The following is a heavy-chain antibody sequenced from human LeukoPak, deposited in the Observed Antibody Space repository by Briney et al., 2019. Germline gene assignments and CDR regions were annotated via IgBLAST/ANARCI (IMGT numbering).Heavy chain of an antibody. CDR2: IYYSGST. CDR1: GGSISSYY. Sequence: SETLSLTCTVSGGSISSYYWSWIRQPPGKGLEWIGYIYYSGSTNYNPSLKSRVTISVDTSKNQFSLKLSSVTAADTAVYYCARFRNSCSSTSSRYYYGMDVWGQGTTVTVSS. CDR3: ARFRNSCSSTSSRYYYGMDV. D-gene: IGHD2-2*01. V-gene: IGHV4-59*01. J-gene: IGHJ6*02.